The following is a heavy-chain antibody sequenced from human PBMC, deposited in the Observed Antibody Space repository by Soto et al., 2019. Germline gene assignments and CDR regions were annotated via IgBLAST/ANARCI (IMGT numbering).Heavy chain of an antibody. D-gene: IGHD2-15*01. CDR2: INSSGFS. CDR3: ARDRVRMDLDS. CDR1: GGAITSGGYF. Sequence: QVQLMESGPGLVKPSQTLSLVCSVSGGAITSGGYFWTWIRQLPGKGLEGIGYINSSGFSYYRPSLKSRVTISVDTSQNQFSLKLNSVTAADTAVYYCARDRVRMDLDSWGQGTLVTVSS. V-gene: IGHV4-31*03. J-gene: IGHJ4*02.